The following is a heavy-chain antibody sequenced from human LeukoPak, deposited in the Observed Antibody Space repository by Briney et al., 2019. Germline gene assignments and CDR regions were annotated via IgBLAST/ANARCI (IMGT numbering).Heavy chain of an antibody. V-gene: IGHV1-69*05. Sequence: SVKVSCKASGGTFSSYAISWVRQAPGQGLEWMGGIIPIFGTANYAQKFQGRVTITTDESTSTAYMELSSLRSEDTAVYYCAGQGAYYYDSIHFDYWGQGALVTVSS. CDR3: AGQGAYYYDSIHFDY. J-gene: IGHJ4*02. D-gene: IGHD3-22*01. CDR1: GGTFSSYA. CDR2: IIPIFGTA.